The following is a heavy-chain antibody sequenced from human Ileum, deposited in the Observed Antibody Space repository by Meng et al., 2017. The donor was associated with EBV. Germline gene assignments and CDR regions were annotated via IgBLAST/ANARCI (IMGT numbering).Heavy chain of an antibody. Sequence: QVQLREPGPGLLKPSETLPLTCPVSGGSISSYYWSSIRQPPGKGLEWIGYIYYSGSTNYNPSLKSRVTISVDTSKNQFSLNLSSVTAADTAVYYCARGGWSLDYWGQGTLVTVSS. J-gene: IGHJ4*02. V-gene: IGHV4-59*08. CDR3: ARGGWSLDY. D-gene: IGHD2-15*01. CDR1: GGSISSYY. CDR2: IYYSGST.